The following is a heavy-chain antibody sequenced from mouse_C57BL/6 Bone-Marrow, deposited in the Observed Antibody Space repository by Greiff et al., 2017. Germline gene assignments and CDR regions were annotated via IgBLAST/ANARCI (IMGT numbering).Heavy chain of an antibody. Sequence: EVKLEESGPGMVKPSQSLSLTCTVTGYSITSGYDWHWIRHFPGNKLEWMGYISYSGSTNYNPSLKSRISITHDTSKNHFFLKLNSVTTEDTATYYCARAYDYDVGAWFAYWGQGTLVTVSA. J-gene: IGHJ3*01. CDR1: GYSITSGYD. D-gene: IGHD2-4*01. CDR2: ISYSGST. V-gene: IGHV3-1*01. CDR3: ARAYDYDVGAWFAY.